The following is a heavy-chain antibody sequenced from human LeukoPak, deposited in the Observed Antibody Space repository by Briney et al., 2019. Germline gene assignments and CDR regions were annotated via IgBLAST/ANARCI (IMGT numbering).Heavy chain of an antibody. J-gene: IGHJ4*02. CDR3: AKESGNFDY. CDR2: ISGDGVST. Sequence: GGPQTLPCILSGHPLSLFDVLWVRQAPGEGLEWVSLISGDGVSTFYAVSVKGRFSMSRDNSKNSLYLEMNSVGTEGAAMYYCAKESGNFDYWGQGTLVAVSS. CDR1: GHPLSLFD. D-gene: IGHD1-14*01. V-gene: IGHV3-43*02.